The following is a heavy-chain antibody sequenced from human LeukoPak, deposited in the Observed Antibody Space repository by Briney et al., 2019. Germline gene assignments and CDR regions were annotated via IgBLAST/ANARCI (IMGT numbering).Heavy chain of an antibody. CDR2: INHSGST. J-gene: IGHJ4*02. V-gene: IGHV4-34*01. CDR3: ARGDGFGELFDY. Sequence: SETLSLTCAVYGGSFSGYYWSWIRQPPGKGLEWIGEINHSGSTNYNPSLKSRVTISVDTSKNQFSLKLSSVTAADTAVYYCARGDGFGELFDYWGQGTLVTVSS. CDR1: GGSFSGYY. D-gene: IGHD3-10*01.